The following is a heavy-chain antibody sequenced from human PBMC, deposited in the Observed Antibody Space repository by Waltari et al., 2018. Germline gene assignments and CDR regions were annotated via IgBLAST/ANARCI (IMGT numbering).Heavy chain of an antibody. Sequence: QVQLVQSGAEVKKPGSSVKVSCKASGGTFSSYTISWVRQAPGQGLEWMGRNNPLLDIANYAQKCQGRVTITADKSTSTAYMALSSLRSEDTAVYYCARNKRDGYNYYWGQGTLVTVSS. CDR2: NNPLLDIA. J-gene: IGHJ4*02. CDR3: ARNKRDGYNYY. CDR1: GGTFSSYT. V-gene: IGHV1-69*02. D-gene: IGHD5-12*01.